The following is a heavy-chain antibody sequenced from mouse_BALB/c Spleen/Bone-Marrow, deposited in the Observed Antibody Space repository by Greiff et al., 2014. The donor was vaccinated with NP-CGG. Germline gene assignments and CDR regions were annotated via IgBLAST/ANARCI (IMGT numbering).Heavy chain of an antibody. CDR3: ARDYSGYFDF. CDR2: IRNKANGYTT. V-gene: IGHV7-3*02. D-gene: IGHD5-1*01. CDR1: GFTFTDYF. J-gene: IGHJ2*01. Sequence: DVMLVESGGGLVQPGGSLRLSCTPSGFTFTDYFMTWVRQPPGKALEWLGFIRNKANGYTTEYNPSVKGRFTISRDTSQGILYLQMNTLRAEDSASYFCARDYSGYFDFWGQGTTLTVSS.